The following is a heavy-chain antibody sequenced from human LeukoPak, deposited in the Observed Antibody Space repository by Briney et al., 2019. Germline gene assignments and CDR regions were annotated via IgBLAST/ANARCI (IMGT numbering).Heavy chain of an antibody. V-gene: IGHV1-46*01. D-gene: IGHD2-2*01. CDR3: AVIGYCSSTSCYGQRMDV. Sequence: ASVKVSCKASGYTFTSYYMHWVRQAPGQGLEWMGIINPSGGSTSYAQKLQGRVTMTTDTSTSTAYMELRSLRSDDTAVYYCAVIGYCSSTSCYGQRMDVWGQGTTVTVSS. CDR1: GYTFTSYY. J-gene: IGHJ6*02. CDR2: INPSGGST.